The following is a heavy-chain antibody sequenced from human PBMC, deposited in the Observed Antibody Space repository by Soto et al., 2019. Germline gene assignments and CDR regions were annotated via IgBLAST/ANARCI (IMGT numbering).Heavy chain of an antibody. CDR2: ISGTGGST. CDR1: GFTFSVYA. Sequence: EVQLIESGGGLVQPGGSLRLSCAASGFTFSVYAMSWVRQAPGKGLEWVSGISGTGGSTSYADSVKGRFTISRDNSKNTLSLQMNSLRDEDTAVYYCAKDRYHWNPQALDYWGQGTLVTVSS. CDR3: AKDRYHWNPQALDY. D-gene: IGHD1-20*01. J-gene: IGHJ4*02. V-gene: IGHV3-23*01.